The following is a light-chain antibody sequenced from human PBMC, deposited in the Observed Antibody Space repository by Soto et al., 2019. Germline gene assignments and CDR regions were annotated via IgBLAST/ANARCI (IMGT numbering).Light chain of an antibody. J-gene: IGLJ3*02. CDR2: GNS. Sequence: QAVRTQPPSVSGAPGQRVTISCNGSSSNIGAVYDVHWYQQLPGTAPKLLIYGNSNRPSGVPDRFSGSKSGTSASLAITGLRAEDEADYYCQSYDISLSGWVFGGGTKLTVL. CDR3: QSYDISLSGWV. CDR1: SSNIGAVYD. V-gene: IGLV1-40*01.